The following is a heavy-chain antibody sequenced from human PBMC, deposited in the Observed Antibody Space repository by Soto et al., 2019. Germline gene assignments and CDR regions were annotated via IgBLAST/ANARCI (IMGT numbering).Heavy chain of an antibody. Sequence: GGSLRLSCAASGFTVDDYAMHWVRQAPGKGLEWVSGISWNSETIDYADSVKGRFTISRDNAKSSLFLQMSSLRAEDTAVYFCARFYNRFIDYWGQGTLVTVSS. CDR2: ISWNSETI. J-gene: IGHJ4*02. V-gene: IGHV3-9*01. CDR1: GFTVDDYA. D-gene: IGHD3-3*01. CDR3: ARFYNRFIDY.